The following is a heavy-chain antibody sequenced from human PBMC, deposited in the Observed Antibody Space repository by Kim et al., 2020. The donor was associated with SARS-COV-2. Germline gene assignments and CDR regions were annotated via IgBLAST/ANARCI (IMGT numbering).Heavy chain of an antibody. D-gene: IGHD3-16*01. J-gene: IGHJ3*02. Sequence: ASVKVSCKASGYTFTSYGISWVRQAPGQGLEWMGWISAYNGNTNYAQKLQGRVTMTTDTSTSTAYMELRSLRSDDTAVYYCARDSDYVWGSKHAFDIWGQGTMVTVSS. V-gene: IGHV1-18*01. CDR1: GYTFTSYG. CDR2: ISAYNGNT. CDR3: ARDSDYVWGSKHAFDI.